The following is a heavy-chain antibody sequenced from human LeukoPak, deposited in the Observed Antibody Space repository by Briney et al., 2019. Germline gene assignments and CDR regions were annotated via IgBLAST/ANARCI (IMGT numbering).Heavy chain of an antibody. J-gene: IGHJ5*02. CDR1: GYTFTSYG. Sequence: ASVKVSCKASGYTFTSYGISWVRQAPGQGLEWMGWISAYNGNTNYAQKLQGRVTMTTDTSTSTAYMELRSLRSDDTAVYYCARGYSSSWYVPHLDPWGQGTLVTVTS. CDR2: ISAYNGNT. D-gene: IGHD6-13*01. V-gene: IGHV1-18*01. CDR3: ARGYSSSWYVPHLDP.